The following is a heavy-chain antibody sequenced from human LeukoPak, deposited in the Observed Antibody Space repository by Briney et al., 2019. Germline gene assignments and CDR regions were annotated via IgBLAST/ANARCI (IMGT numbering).Heavy chain of an antibody. J-gene: IGHJ6*02. CDR3: ARDYYSNYFHYYYYGMDV. CDR1: GFTFSSYS. CDR2: ISSSSSYI. D-gene: IGHD4-11*01. V-gene: IGHV3-21*01. Sequence: GGSLRLSCAASGFTFSSYSMNWVRQAPGKGLEWVSSISSSSSYIYYADSVKGRFTISRDNAKNSLYLQMNSLRAEDTAVYYCARDYYSNYFHYYYYGMDVWGQGTTVTVSS.